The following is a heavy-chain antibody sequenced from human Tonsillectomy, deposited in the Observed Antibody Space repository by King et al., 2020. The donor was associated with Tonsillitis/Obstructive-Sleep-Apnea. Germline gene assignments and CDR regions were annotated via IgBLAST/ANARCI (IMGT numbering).Heavy chain of an antibody. CDR1: GGSFSGYY. Sequence: VQLPQWGAGLLKPSETLSLTCAVYGGSFSGYYWSWIRQPPGKGLEWIGEINHSGSTNYNPSLKSRVTISVDTSKNQFSLKLSSVTAADTAVYYCARAGIVVVPAVPYYMDVWGKGTTVTVSS. CDR3: ARAGIVVVPAVPYYMDV. D-gene: IGHD2-2*01. J-gene: IGHJ6*03. CDR2: INHSGST. V-gene: IGHV4-34*01.